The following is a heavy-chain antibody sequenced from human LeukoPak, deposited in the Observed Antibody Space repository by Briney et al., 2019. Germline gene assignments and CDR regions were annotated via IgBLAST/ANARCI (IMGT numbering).Heavy chain of an antibody. CDR3: ARGDDFWSGYYFYYFDY. CDR1: GYTFTSYY. CDR2: INPSGGST. V-gene: IGHV1-46*01. D-gene: IGHD3-3*01. J-gene: IGHJ4*02. Sequence: GASVKVSCKASGYTFTSYYMHWVRQAPGQGLEWMGVINPSGGSTSYAQKFQGRVTMTRDTSTSTVYMELSSLRSEDTAVYYCARGDDFWSGYYFYYFDYWGQGTLVTVSS.